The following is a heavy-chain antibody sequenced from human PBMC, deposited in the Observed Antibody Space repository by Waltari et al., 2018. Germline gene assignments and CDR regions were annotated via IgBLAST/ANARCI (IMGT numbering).Heavy chain of an antibody. CDR2: MNPNSGNT. Sequence: QVQLVQSGAEVKKPGASVKVSCKASGYTFTSYDINRVRQATGQGLEWMGWMNPNSGNTGYAQKFQGRVTMTRNTSISTAYMELSSLRSEDTAVYYCARGRYYDILTGYYKNWFDPWGQGTLVTVSS. D-gene: IGHD3-9*01. CDR1: GYTFTSYD. J-gene: IGHJ5*02. CDR3: ARGRYYDILTGYYKNWFDP. V-gene: IGHV1-8*01.